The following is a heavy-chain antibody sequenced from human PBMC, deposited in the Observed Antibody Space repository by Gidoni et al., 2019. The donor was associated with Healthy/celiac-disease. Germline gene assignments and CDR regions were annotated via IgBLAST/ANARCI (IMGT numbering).Heavy chain of an antibody. J-gene: IGHJ5*02. CDR1: GYTFTSYD. CDR3: ASRPYCSGGSCYTSWFDP. V-gene: IGHV1-8*01. D-gene: IGHD2-15*01. CDR2: MNPNSGNT. Sequence: QVQLVQSGAEVKKPGASVKVSCKASGYTFTSYDINWVRQATGQGLEWMGWMNPNSGNTCYAQKFQGRVTMTRNTSISTAYMELSSLRSEDTAVYYCASRPYCSGGSCYTSWFDPWGQGTLVTVSS.